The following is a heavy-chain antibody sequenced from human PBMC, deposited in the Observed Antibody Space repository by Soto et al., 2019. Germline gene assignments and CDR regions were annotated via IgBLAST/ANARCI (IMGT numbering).Heavy chain of an antibody. Sequence: QVQLQEWGPGLVKPSLTLSLTCTVSGGSIRNGDYYWGWIRQPPGKGLEWIGYVYYSGTTYSHPSLKSRVTISVDTSENEFSLRLSSVTAADTAVYYCVTVNLVGAAYYFDYWGPGTLVTVSS. D-gene: IGHD1-26*01. CDR2: VYYSGTT. V-gene: IGHV4-30-4*01. J-gene: IGHJ4*02. CDR3: VTVNLVGAAYYFDY. CDR1: GGSIRNGDYY.